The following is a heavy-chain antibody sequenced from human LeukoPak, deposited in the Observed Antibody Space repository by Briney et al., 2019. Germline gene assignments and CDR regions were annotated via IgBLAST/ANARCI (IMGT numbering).Heavy chain of an antibody. Sequence: SETLSLTCTVSGGSISSSNYYWGWIRQPPGKGLEWIGSIYYSGSTYYNPSLKSRVTISVDTSKIQFSLKLSSVTAADTAVYYCARPVPSRLGWFDPWGQGTLVTVSS. CDR2: IYYSGST. D-gene: IGHD1-1*01. V-gene: IGHV4-39*01. J-gene: IGHJ5*02. CDR1: GGSISSSNYY. CDR3: ARPVPSRLGWFDP.